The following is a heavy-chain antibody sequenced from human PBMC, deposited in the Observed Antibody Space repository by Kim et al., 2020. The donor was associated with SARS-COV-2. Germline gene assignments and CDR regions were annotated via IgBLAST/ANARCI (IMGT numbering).Heavy chain of an antibody. CDR2: IIPIFGTA. CDR3: ATKRYGDYYYGMDV. J-gene: IGHJ6*02. CDR1: GGTFSSYA. Sequence: SVKVSCKASGGTFSSYAISWVRQAPGQGLEWMGGIIPIFGTANYAQKFQGRVTITADESTSTAYMELSSLRSEDTAVYYRATKRYGDYYYGMDVWGQGTTVTVSS. V-gene: IGHV1-69*13. D-gene: IGHD4-17*01.